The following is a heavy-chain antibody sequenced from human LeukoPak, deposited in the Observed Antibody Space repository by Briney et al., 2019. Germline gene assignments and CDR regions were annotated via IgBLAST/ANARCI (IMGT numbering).Heavy chain of an antibody. D-gene: IGHD6-13*01. Sequence: GASVKVSCKASGGTFSSYAISWVRQAPGQGLEWMGGIIPIFGTANYAQKFQGRVTITTDESTSTAHMELSSLRSEDTAVYYCARDTIAAAGTGYYYYMDVWGKGTTVTVSS. V-gene: IGHV1-69*05. CDR2: IIPIFGTA. J-gene: IGHJ6*03. CDR3: ARDTIAAAGTGYYYYMDV. CDR1: GGTFSSYA.